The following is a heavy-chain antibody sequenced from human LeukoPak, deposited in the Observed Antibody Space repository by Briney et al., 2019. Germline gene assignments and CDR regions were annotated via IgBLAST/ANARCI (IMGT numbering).Heavy chain of an antibody. CDR2: INPNSGGT. CDR1: GYTFTGYY. V-gene: IGHV1-2*02. CDR3: ARVNYDFWSGIPNWFDP. Sequence: GASVKVSCKASGYTFTGYYMHWVRQAPGQGLELMGWINPNSGGTNYAQKFQGRVTMTRDTSISTAYMELSRLRSDDTAVYYCARVNYDFWSGIPNWFDPWGQGTLVTVSS. D-gene: IGHD3-3*01. J-gene: IGHJ5*02.